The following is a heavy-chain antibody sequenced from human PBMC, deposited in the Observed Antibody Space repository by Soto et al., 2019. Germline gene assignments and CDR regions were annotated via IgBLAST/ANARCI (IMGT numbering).Heavy chain of an antibody. D-gene: IGHD2-2*01. CDR2: IYYSGST. J-gene: IGHJ4*02. V-gene: IGHV4-39*01. CDR3: ARLPRGPAAMPEY. CDR1: GGSISSSSYY. Sequence: QLQLQESGPGLVKPSETLSLTCTVSGGSISSSSYYWGWIRQPPGKGLEWIGSIYYSGSTYYNPSLKSRVTISVDTSKNQFSLKLSSVTAADTAVYYCARLPRGPAAMPEYWGQGTLVTVSS.